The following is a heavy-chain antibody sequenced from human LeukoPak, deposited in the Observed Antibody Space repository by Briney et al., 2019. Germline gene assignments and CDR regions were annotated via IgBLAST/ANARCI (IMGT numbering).Heavy chain of an antibody. CDR1: GFTFSSYW. D-gene: IGHD2-2*01. CDR3: ARDLRRDCSTTTCYAFDY. CDR2: IKQEGSEK. Sequence: PGGSMRLSCAASGFTFSSYWMSWVRQAPGKGREWVANIKQEGSEKYYVDSVKGRFTISRDNAKNSLYLQMNSLRADDTAVYYCARDLRRDCSTTTCYAFDYWGQGTLVTVSS. V-gene: IGHV3-7*03. J-gene: IGHJ4*02.